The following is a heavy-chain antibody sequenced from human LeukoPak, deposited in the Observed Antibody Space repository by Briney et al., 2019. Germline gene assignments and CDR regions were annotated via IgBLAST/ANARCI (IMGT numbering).Heavy chain of an antibody. J-gene: IGHJ4*02. D-gene: IGHD1-1*01. V-gene: IGHV3-11*06. Sequence: GGSLRLSSEASGFTFSDYYMSWVRQAPGEGLEWVSYISGSSGYTKYADSVKGRFTISRDNAENSLYLQVNSLRAEDTAVYYCARGTGTTAYFDYWGQGTPVTVSS. CDR1: GFTFSDYY. CDR2: ISGSSGYT. CDR3: ARGTGTTAYFDY.